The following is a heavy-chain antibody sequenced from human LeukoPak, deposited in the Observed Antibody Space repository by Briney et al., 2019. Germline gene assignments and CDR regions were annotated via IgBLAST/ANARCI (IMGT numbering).Heavy chain of an antibody. V-gene: IGHV3-53*01. CDR2: VYSGGST. J-gene: IGHJ3*02. CDR1: GFTVSSNY. Sequence: GGSLRLSCAASGFTVSSNYMSWVRQAPGKGLERVSVVYSGGSTYYADSVKGRFTISRDNSKNTLYLQMNSLRAEDTAVYYCARDGILDAFDIWGRGTMVTVSS. CDR3: ARDGILDAFDI. D-gene: IGHD1-1*01.